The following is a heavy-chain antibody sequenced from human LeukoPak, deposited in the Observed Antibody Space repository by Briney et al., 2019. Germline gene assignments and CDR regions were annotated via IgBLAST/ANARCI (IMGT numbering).Heavy chain of an antibody. Sequence: ASVKVSCKASGGTFSSYAISWVRQAPGQGLEWMGGIIPIFGTANYAQKFQGRVTITADESTSTAYMELSSLRSEDTAVYYCARVPGGYCSGGSCYYFDYWGQGTLVTVSS. V-gene: IGHV1-69*13. D-gene: IGHD2-15*01. CDR3: ARVPGGYCSGGSCYYFDY. J-gene: IGHJ4*02. CDR2: IIPIFGTA. CDR1: GGTFSSYA.